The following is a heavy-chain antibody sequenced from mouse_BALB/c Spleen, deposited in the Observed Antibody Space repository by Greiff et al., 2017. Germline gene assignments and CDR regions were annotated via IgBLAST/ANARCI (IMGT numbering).Heavy chain of an antibody. CDR2: ISSGGST. D-gene: IGHD2-4*01. Sequence: DVKLVESGGGLVKPGGSLKLSCAASGFTFSSYAMSWVRQTPEKRLEWVASISSGGSTYYPDSVKGRFTISRDNARNILYLQMSSLRSEDTAMYYCARESSMITWAMDYWGQGTSVTVSS. V-gene: IGHV5-6-5*01. CDR3: ARESSMITWAMDY. CDR1: GFTFSSYA. J-gene: IGHJ4*01.